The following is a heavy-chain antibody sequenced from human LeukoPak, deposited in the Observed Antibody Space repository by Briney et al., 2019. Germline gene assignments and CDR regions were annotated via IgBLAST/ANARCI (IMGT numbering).Heavy chain of an antibody. V-gene: IGHV5-51*01. Sequence: GESLQISCKGSGYSFTSYWIGWVRQMPGKGLEWMGIIYPGDSDTRYSPSFQGQVTISADKSISTAYLQWSSLKASDTAMYYCARSIAVAGTTFDYWGQGTLVTVSS. CDR1: GYSFTSYW. CDR3: ARSIAVAGTTFDY. CDR2: IYPGDSDT. J-gene: IGHJ4*02. D-gene: IGHD6-19*01.